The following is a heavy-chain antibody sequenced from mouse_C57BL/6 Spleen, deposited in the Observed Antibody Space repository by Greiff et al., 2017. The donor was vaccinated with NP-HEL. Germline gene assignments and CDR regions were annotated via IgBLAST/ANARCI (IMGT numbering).Heavy chain of an antibody. CDR3: ARQHDGYYY. V-gene: IGHV3-6*01. J-gene: IGHJ3*01. D-gene: IGHD2-3*01. Sequence: EVKLEESGPGLVKPSQSLSLTCSVTGYSITSGYYWNWIRQFPGNKLEWMGYISYDGSNNYNPSLKNRISITRDTSKNQFFLKLNSVTTEDTATYYCARQHDGYYYWGQGTLVTVSA. CDR2: ISYDGSN. CDR1: GYSITSGYY.